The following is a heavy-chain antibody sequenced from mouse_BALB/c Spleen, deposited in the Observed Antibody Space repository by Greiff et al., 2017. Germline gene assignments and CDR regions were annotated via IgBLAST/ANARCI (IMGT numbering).Heavy chain of an antibody. CDR1: GFSLTSYG. V-gene: IGHV2-9*02. J-gene: IGHJ4*01. Sequence: VQRVESGPGLVAPSQSLSITCTVSGFSLTSYGVHWVRQPPGKGLEWLGVIWAGGSTNYNSALMSRLSISKDNSKSQVFLKMNSLQTDDTAMYYCARERRLPNYYAMDYWGQGTSVTVSS. D-gene: IGHD1-2*01. CDR3: ARERRLPNYYAMDY. CDR2: IWAGGST.